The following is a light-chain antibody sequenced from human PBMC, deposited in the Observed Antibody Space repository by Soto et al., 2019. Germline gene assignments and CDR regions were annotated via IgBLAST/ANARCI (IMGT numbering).Light chain of an antibody. CDR1: QSVSSSY. J-gene: IGKJ1*01. V-gene: IGKV3-20*01. Sequence: EIVLTQSPGTLSLSPGERATLSCRASQSVSSSYLAWYQQKPGQAPRLLIYGASSRVTGIPDRFSGSGSGTDFTLTISRLEPEDFAVYYCQQYGSSPWTFGQGTKVDI. CDR3: QQYGSSPWT. CDR2: GAS.